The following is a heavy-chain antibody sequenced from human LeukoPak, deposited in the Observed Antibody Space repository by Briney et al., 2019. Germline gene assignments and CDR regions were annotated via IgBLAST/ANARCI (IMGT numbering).Heavy chain of an antibody. J-gene: IGHJ5*02. D-gene: IGHD2-2*03. CDR3: ARELDIVVVPAAWRGFDP. CDR2: IYTSGST. Sequence: SETLSLTCTVSGGSISSYYWSWIRQPAGKGLEWIGRIYTSGSTNYNPSLKSRVTMSVDTSKNQFSLKLSSVTAADTAVYYCARELDIVVVPAAWRGFDPWGQGTLVTVSS. V-gene: IGHV4-4*07. CDR1: GGSISSYY.